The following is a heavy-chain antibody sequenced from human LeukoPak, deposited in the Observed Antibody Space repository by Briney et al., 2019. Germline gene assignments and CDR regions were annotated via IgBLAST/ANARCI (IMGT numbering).Heavy chain of an antibody. CDR2: ISGSGGST. V-gene: IGHV3-23*01. CDR1: GFTFSSYA. CDR3: AGLVYGDYVGPWDNLRAFDI. Sequence: PGGSLRLSCVASGFTFSSYAMSWVRQAPGKGLEWVSAISGSGGSTYYADSVKGRFTISRDNSKNTLYLQMNSLRAEDTAVYYCAGLVYGDYVGPWDNLRAFDIWAKGQWSPSLQ. J-gene: IGHJ3*02. D-gene: IGHD4-17*01.